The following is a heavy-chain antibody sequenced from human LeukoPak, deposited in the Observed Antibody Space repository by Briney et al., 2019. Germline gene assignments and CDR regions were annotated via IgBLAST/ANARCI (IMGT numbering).Heavy chain of an antibody. CDR2: ISPTGSTI. CDR3: AKGPRNHYFYFMDV. J-gene: IGHJ6*03. V-gene: IGHV3-11*01. Sequence: GRSLRLSCAASGFTFSDHYMSWIRQAPGKGLEWVSYISPTGSTIYYTDSVKGRFTISRDNAMNSLDLQMNSLSLEDTALYYCAKGPRNHYFYFMDVWGKGTTVTVSS. CDR1: GFTFSDHY.